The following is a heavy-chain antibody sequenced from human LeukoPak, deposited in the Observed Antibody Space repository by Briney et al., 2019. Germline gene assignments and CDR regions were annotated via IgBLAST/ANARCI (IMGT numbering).Heavy chain of an antibody. J-gene: IGHJ4*02. CDR3: AGYGSGSYYKAFDF. D-gene: IGHD3-10*01. V-gene: IGHV4-61*08. CDR2: IYYTGGS. Sequence: PSETLSLTCTVSGGSISSGDYYWSWIRQPPGKGLEWIGYIYYTGGSYYNPSLKSRATTSIDMSKNQFSLKLSSVTAADTAVYYCAGYGSGSYYKAFDFWGQGILVTVSS. CDR1: GGSISSGDYY.